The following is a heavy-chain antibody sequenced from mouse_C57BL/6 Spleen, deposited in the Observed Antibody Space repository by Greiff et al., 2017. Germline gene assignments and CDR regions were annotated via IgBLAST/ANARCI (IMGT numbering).Heavy chain of an antibody. CDR2: INPNNGGT. CDR3: AQGVLRSYWYFDV. V-gene: IGHV1-26*01. J-gene: IGHJ1*03. D-gene: IGHD1-1*01. Sequence: EVQLQQSGPELVKPGASVTISCKASGYTFTDYYMNWVKQSHGKSLEWIGDINPNNGGTSYNQKFKGKATLTVDKSSSTAYMELRSLTAEDSAVYYCAQGVLRSYWYFDVWGTGTTVTVAS. CDR1: GYTFTDYY.